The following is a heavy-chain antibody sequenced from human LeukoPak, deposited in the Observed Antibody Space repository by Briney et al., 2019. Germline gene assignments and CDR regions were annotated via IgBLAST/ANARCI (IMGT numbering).Heavy chain of an antibody. Sequence: ASVKVSCKASGYTFTSYGISWVRQAPGQGLEWMGWISAYNGNTNYAQKLQGRVTMTTDTSTSTAYMELRSLRSDDTAVYYRARDSYDSSGYPYYFDYWGQGTLVTVSS. CDR1: GYTFTSYG. D-gene: IGHD3-22*01. J-gene: IGHJ4*02. V-gene: IGHV1-18*01. CDR2: ISAYNGNT. CDR3: ARDSYDSSGYPYYFDY.